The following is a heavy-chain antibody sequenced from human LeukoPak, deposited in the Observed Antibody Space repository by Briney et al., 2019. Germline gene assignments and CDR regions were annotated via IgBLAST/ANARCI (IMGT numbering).Heavy chain of an antibody. CDR3: AKVWKGNYYDY. V-gene: IGHV3-23*01. CDR1: GFTFTNYA. CDR2: ISGSGGST. J-gene: IGHJ4*02. D-gene: IGHD1-1*01. Sequence: GGSLRLSCAASGFTFTNYAMTWVRQAPGRGLEWVSGISGSGGSTYYADSVKGRFIISRDNSESTLYLRMNRLRAEDTALYYCAKVWKGNYYDYWGQGTLVTVSS.